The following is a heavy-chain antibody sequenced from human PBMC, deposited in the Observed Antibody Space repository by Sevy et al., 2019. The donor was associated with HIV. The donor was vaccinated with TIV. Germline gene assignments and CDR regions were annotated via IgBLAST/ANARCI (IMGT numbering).Heavy chain of an antibody. D-gene: IGHD3-22*01. V-gene: IGHV1-2*06. J-gene: IGHJ5*02. CDR2: INPNTGGT. Sequence: ASVKVSRKASGYTFTGAYLNWVRQAPGQGLEWMGRINPNTGGTNYAQKFQGRVIMTGDTATNTAYMDLSSLTSDDTALYYCATWDSGGYFFAHWGQGTLVTVSS. CDR1: GYTFTGAY. CDR3: ATWDSGGYFFAH.